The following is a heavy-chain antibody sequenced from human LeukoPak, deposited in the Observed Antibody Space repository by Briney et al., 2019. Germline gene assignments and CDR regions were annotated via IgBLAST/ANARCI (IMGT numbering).Heavy chain of an antibody. J-gene: IGHJ4*02. Sequence: SETLSLTCAVSDVSIFRSNWWSWVRQPPGKGLVWIGQISPSGSTNYSPSLKSRVTISVDMSKNQFSLILSSVTAADTAVYYCARDRDMGGGNYFRVFYFDSWGQGTLVTVSS. CDR3: ARDRDMGGGNYFRVFYFDS. V-gene: IGHV4-4*02. D-gene: IGHD3-16*01. CDR1: DVSIFRSNW. CDR2: ISPSGST.